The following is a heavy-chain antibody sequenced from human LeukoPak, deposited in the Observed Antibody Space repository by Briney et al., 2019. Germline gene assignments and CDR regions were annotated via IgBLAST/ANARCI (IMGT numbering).Heavy chain of an antibody. J-gene: IGHJ3*02. Sequence: ASVKVSCKASGYTFTSYGISWVRQAPGQGLEWMGWISAYNGNTNYAQKLQGRVTMTTDTSTSTAYVELRSLRSDDTAVYYCARDLKSYYDSSGYSAFDIWGQGTMVTVSS. CDR1: GYTFTSYG. CDR2: ISAYNGNT. V-gene: IGHV1-18*01. D-gene: IGHD3-22*01. CDR3: ARDLKSYYDSSGYSAFDI.